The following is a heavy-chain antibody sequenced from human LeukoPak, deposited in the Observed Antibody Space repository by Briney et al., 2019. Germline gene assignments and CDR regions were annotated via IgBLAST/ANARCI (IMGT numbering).Heavy chain of an antibody. CDR1: GFTFSSYS. J-gene: IGHJ4*02. CDR2: ISSSSSYI. V-gene: IGHV3-21*01. CDR3: ARDRALRSAGYGY. D-gene: IGHD5-12*01. Sequence: PGGSLRLSCAASGFTFSSYSMNWVRLAPGKGLEWDSSISSSSSYIYYADSVKGRFTISRDNAKNSLYLQMNSLRAEDTAVYYCARDRALRSAGYGYWGQGTLVTVSS.